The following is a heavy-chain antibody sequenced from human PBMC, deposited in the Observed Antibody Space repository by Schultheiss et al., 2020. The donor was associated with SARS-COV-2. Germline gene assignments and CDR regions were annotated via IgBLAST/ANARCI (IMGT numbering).Heavy chain of an antibody. J-gene: IGHJ4*02. D-gene: IGHD3-10*01. CDR3: ARQAHGGWFRELLLPDY. CDR1: GYSFTSYW. V-gene: IGHV5-51*01. CDR2: IYPGDSDT. Sequence: GESLKISCKGSGYSFTSYWIGWVRQMPGKGLEWMGIIYPGDSDTRYSPSFQGQVTISADKSISTAYLQWSSLKASDTAMYYCARQAHGGWFRELLLPDYWGQGTLVTVSS.